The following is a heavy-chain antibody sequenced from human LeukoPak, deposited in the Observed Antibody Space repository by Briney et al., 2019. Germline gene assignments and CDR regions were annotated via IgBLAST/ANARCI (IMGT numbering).Heavy chain of an antibody. V-gene: IGHV1-18*01. Sequence: ASVKVSCKASGYTFTSYGIIWVRQAPGQGLEWMGWINAYNGNTNYAQKLQGRVTMTTDTSTSTAYMELRSLRSDDTAVYYCARDGYYDYVWGIPAYYFDYWGQGTLVTASS. D-gene: IGHD3-16*01. CDR2: INAYNGNT. CDR1: GYTFTSYG. J-gene: IGHJ4*02. CDR3: ARDGYYDYVWGIPAYYFDY.